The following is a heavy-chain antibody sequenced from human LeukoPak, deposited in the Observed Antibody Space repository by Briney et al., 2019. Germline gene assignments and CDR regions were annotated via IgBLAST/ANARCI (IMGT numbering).Heavy chain of an antibody. CDR1: GGSFSGYY. V-gene: IGHV4-34*01. Sequence: TPSETLSLTCAVYGGSFSGYYWSWIRQPPGKGLEWIGEINHSGSTNYNPSLKSRVTISVDTSKNQFSLKLSSVTAAGTAVYYCARGRGITIFGVVIDPFYYMDVWGKGTTVTVSS. CDR2: INHSGST. J-gene: IGHJ6*03. CDR3: ARGRGITIFGVVIDPFYYMDV. D-gene: IGHD3-3*01.